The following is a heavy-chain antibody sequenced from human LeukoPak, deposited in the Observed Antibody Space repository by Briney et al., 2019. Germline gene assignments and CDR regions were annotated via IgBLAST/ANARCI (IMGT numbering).Heavy chain of an antibody. Sequence: RGSLRLSCAASGFTFSDLAMHWVRQAPGKGLEWVAVVSYDGTKESYADSVKGRFTISRDSSKNTLYLQMNSLGAEDTAVYYCVNQLGWVALGYWGQGTLVTVSS. CDR1: GFTFSDLA. CDR3: VNQLGWVALGY. V-gene: IGHV3-30*18. D-gene: IGHD1-1*01. CDR2: VSYDGTKE. J-gene: IGHJ4*02.